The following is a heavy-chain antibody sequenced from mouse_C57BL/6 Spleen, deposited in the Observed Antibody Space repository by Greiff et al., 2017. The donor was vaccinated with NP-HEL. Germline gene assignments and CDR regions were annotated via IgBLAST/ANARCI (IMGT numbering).Heavy chain of an antibody. CDR1: GYTFTSYW. CDR3: ASPNILINGFAY. D-gene: IGHD1-1*01. Sequence: QVQLQQPGAELVKPGASVKLSCKASGYTFTSYWMHWVKQRPGQGLEWIGMLHPNSGSTNYNEKFKRKATLTVDKSSSTAYMQLSSLTSEDSAVYYCASPNILINGFAYWGQGTLVTVSA. CDR2: LHPNSGST. J-gene: IGHJ3*01. V-gene: IGHV1-64*01.